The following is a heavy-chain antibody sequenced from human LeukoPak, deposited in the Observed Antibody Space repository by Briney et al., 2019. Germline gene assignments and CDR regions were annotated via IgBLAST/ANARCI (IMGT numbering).Heavy chain of an antibody. D-gene: IGHD3-9*01. Sequence: SETLSLTCAVHGGSLSGNYWNWIRQTPGKGPEWLGDINYDGHTNYSPSLESRLTISVDSSKNQFALTLRSVTAADAAVYYCAVLMRHYGIDVWGQGTTVTASS. CDR2: INYDGHT. J-gene: IGHJ6*02. CDR3: AVLMRHYGIDV. CDR1: GGSLSGNY. V-gene: IGHV4-34*01.